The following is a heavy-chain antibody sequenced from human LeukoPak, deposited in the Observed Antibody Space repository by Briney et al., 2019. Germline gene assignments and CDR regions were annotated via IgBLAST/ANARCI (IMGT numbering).Heavy chain of an antibody. CDR3: ARTYYYDSSGYPHPVPFDY. Sequence: SQTLSLTCAISGDSVSSNSAAWNWIRQSPSRCLEWLGRTYYRSKWYNDYAVSVKSRITINPDTSKNQFSLQLNSVTPEHTAVYYCARTYYYDSSGYPHPVPFDYWGQGTLVTVSS. J-gene: IGHJ4*02. CDR2: TYYRSKWYN. V-gene: IGHV6-1*01. D-gene: IGHD3-22*01. CDR1: GDSVSSNSAA.